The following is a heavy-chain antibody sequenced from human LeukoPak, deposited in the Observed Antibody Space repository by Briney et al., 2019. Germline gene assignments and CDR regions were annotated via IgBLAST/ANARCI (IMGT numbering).Heavy chain of an antibody. CDR2: INHSGST. Sequence: PSETLSLTCAVYGGSFSGYYWSWIRQPPGKGLEWIGEINHSGSTNYNPSLKSRVTISVDTSKNQFSLKLSSVTAADTAVYYCARAVLPEGWYYYYYMDVWGKGTTVTVSS. V-gene: IGHV4-34*01. J-gene: IGHJ6*03. D-gene: IGHD2-15*01. CDR3: ARAVLPEGWYYYYYMDV. CDR1: GGSFSGYY.